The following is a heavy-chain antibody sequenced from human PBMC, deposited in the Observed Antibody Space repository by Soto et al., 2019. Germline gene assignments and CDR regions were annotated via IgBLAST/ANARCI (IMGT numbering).Heavy chain of an antibody. Sequence: ASVKVSCKASGYTFTSYAMHWVRQAPGQRLESMGWINAGNGNTKYSQKFQGRVTITRDTSASTAYMELSSLRSEDTAVYYCARGDCSSTSCLHIDYWGQGTLVTVSS. CDR2: INAGNGNT. J-gene: IGHJ4*02. CDR1: GYTFTSYA. CDR3: ARGDCSSTSCLHIDY. V-gene: IGHV1-3*01. D-gene: IGHD2-2*01.